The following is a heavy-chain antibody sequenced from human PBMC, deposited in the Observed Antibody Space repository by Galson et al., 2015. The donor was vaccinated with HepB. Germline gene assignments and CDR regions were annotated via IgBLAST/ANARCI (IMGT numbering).Heavy chain of an antibody. V-gene: IGHV3-7*03. D-gene: IGHD6-19*01. CDR1: GFTFSSYW. Sequence: SLRLSCAASGFTFSSYWMSWVRQAPGKGLEWVANIKQDGSEKYYVDSVKGRFTISRDNAKNSLYLQMNSLRAEDTAVYYCARDLRRIAVSRGFDYWGQGTLVTVSS. CDR3: ARDLRRIAVSRGFDY. J-gene: IGHJ4*02. CDR2: IKQDGSEK.